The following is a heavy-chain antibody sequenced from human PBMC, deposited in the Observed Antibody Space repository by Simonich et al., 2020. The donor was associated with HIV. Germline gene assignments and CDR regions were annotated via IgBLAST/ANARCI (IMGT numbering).Heavy chain of an antibody. CDR3: ARDGRKGSSTSCSDY. D-gene: IGHD2-2*01. Sequence: EVQLVESGGGLVKPGGSLRLSCAASGFTFSSYNMNWVRQAPGKGLKWVSSISISSSYIYYADSVKGRFTISRDNAKNSLYLQMNSLRAEDTAVYYCARDGRKGSSTSCSDYWGQGTLVTVSS. J-gene: IGHJ4*02. CDR2: ISISSSYI. V-gene: IGHV3-21*01. CDR1: GFTFSSYN.